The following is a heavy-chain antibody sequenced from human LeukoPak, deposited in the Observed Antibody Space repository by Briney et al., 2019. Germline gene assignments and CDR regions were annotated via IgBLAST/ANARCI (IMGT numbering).Heavy chain of an antibody. D-gene: IGHD1-26*01. Sequence: ASVTVSCTASGYTFTVYYMHWVRQATGQGLEWMGRINPNSGGTNYAQKFQGRVTMTRDTSISTAYMELSRLRSDDTAVYYCATHEVGNWGQGTLVTVSS. V-gene: IGHV1-2*06. J-gene: IGHJ4*02. CDR2: INPNSGGT. CDR1: GYTFTVYY. CDR3: ATHEVGN.